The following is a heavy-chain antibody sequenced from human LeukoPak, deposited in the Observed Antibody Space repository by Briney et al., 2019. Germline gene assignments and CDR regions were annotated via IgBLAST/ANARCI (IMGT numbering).Heavy chain of an antibody. V-gene: IGHV3-64*01. J-gene: IGHJ4*02. CDR1: GFTFRSYA. CDR2: ISSNGGST. Sequence: PGGSLRLSCAASGFTFRSYAMHWVRQAPGKGLEYVSAISSNGGSTYYANSVKGRFTISRDNSKNTLYLQMGSLRAEDMAVYYCASGYDFWSGYPSFDYWGQGTLVTVSS. CDR3: ASGYDFWSGYPSFDY. D-gene: IGHD3-3*01.